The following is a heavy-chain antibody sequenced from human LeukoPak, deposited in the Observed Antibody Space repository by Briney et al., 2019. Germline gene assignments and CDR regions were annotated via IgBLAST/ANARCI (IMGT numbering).Heavy chain of an antibody. CDR1: GYTFTGYY. CDR2: INPNSGGT. V-gene: IGHV1-2*02. Sequence: ASVKVSCKASGYTFTGYYMHWVRQAPGQGLEWMGWINPNSGGTNYAQKFQGRVTMTRDTSISTAYMEPSRLRSDDTAVYYCARDLSDIVVVPAAIPSDYWGQGTLVTVSS. CDR3: ARDLSDIVVVPAAIPSDY. D-gene: IGHD2-2*02. J-gene: IGHJ4*02.